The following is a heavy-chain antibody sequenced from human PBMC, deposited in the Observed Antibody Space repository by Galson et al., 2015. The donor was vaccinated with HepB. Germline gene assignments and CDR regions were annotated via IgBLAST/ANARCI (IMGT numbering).Heavy chain of an antibody. D-gene: IGHD3-16*02. J-gene: IGHJ5*02. CDR2: ISPSGSAI. CDR1: GFTFGNYD. V-gene: IGHV3-48*03. CDR3: ATLDVVIVPVGYPRTNNYFDP. Sequence: SLRLSCAASGFTFGNYDMSWVRQSPGKGLEWISYISPSGSAIYYADSVKGRSTISRDNAWSSLFLQMNNLRVEDTAIYFCATLDVVIVPVGYPRTNNYFDPWGQGSLVTVSS.